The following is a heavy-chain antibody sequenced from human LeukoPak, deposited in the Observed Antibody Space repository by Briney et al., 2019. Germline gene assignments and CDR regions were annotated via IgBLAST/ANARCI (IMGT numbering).Heavy chain of an antibody. V-gene: IGHV1-2*02. Sequence: GASVKVSCKASGYTFTGYYMDWVRQAPGQGLEWMGWINPNSGGTNYAQKFQGRVTMTRDTSISTAYMELSRLRSDDTAVYYCARADGCSSTSCYDPFDYWGQGTLVTVSS. J-gene: IGHJ4*02. CDR3: ARADGCSSTSCYDPFDY. D-gene: IGHD2-2*01. CDR2: INPNSGGT. CDR1: GYTFTGYY.